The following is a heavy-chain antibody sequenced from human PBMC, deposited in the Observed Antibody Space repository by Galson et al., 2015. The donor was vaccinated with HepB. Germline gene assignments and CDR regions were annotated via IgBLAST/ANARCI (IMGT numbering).Heavy chain of an antibody. Sequence: YLRLSCAASGFTFSTYAMHWVRQAPGKRLEYVSIISSNGDNTYYTDSVQGRFTISRDNSKNTLYLQMSSLRAEDTAVYYCVKDLGYNYGLLDYWGQGTLVTVSS. CDR2: ISSNGDNT. D-gene: IGHD5-18*01. J-gene: IGHJ4*02. CDR3: VKDLGYNYGLLDY. CDR1: GFTFSTYA. V-gene: IGHV3-64D*06.